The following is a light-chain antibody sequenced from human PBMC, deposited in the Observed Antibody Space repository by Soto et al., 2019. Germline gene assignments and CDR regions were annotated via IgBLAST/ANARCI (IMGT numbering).Light chain of an antibody. V-gene: IGLV2-14*01. Sequence: QSALTQPASVSGSPGQSITISCTGTSSDIGVYKYVSWYQQHPGKAPNLMIYEVSNRPSGVSNRFSGSKSGNTASLTISGLQAEDEADYYCSSDTSSSTVVFGGGTKVTVL. CDR1: SSDIGVYKY. J-gene: IGLJ2*01. CDR2: EVS. CDR3: SSDTSSSTVV.